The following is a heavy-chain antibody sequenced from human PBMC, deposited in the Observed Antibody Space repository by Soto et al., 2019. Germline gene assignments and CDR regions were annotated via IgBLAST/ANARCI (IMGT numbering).Heavy chain of an antibody. V-gene: IGHV3-33*01. CDR2: IWYDGSNK. CDR1: GFIFSSYG. D-gene: IGHD6-19*01. CDR3: ARRAGSADVGY. Sequence: QVQLVESGGGVVQPGRSLRLSCAASGFIFSSYGMHWVRQAPGKGLEWVAVIWYDGSNKYYADSVKGRFTISRDNSKNTLYLQMNSLSAEDTAVYYFARRAGSADVGYWGQGTLVTVSS. J-gene: IGHJ4*02.